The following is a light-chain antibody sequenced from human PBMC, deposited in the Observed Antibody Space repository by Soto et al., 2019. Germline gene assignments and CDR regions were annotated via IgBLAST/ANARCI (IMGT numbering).Light chain of an antibody. Sequence: QLVLTQPSSVSGTPGQRVTISCSGSYSNIGNTVVAWYQLLPGTAPKLLIYSNDQRPSGVPDRFSGSKSGTSASLGISGLQSADEAEYYCAAWDDSLNGGVFGGGTKLTVL. V-gene: IGLV1-44*01. CDR2: SND. CDR3: AAWDDSLNGGV. CDR1: YSNIGNTV. J-gene: IGLJ3*02.